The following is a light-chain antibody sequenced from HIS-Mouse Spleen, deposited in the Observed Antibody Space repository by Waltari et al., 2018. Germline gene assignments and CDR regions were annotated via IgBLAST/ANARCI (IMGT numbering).Light chain of an antibody. V-gene: IGLV2-23*01. Sequence: QSALTQPASVSGSPGQSITISCTGTSSDVGSYNLVSWYQQHPGNAPKLMLCEGSKRPSGVSNRFSGYKSGNTASLTISGLQAEDEADYYCCSYAGSSTVVFGGGTKLTVL. J-gene: IGLJ2*01. CDR2: EGS. CDR1: SSDVGSYNL. CDR3: CSYAGSSTVV.